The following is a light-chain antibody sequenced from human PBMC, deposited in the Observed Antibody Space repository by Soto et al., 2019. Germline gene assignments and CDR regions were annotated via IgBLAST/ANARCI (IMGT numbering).Light chain of an antibody. CDR3: QQYDNLTRT. Sequence: DIQMTQSPSTLSSSLGDRVTITCRASQSISSWFAWYQQKPGKAPKLLSYDASSLESGVPSRFSGSGSGTEFTLTISSLKTDDFATYYCQQYDNLTRTFGQGTKVDIK. J-gene: IGKJ1*01. V-gene: IGKV1-5*01. CDR2: DAS. CDR1: QSISSW.